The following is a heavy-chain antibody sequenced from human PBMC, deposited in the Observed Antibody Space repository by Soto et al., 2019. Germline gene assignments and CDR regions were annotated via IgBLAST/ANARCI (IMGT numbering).Heavy chain of an antibody. D-gene: IGHD2-15*01. Sequence: EVQLVESGGGLVQPGRSLRLSCAASGFTFDDYAMHWVRQAPGKGLEWVSGISWNSGSIGYADSVKGRFTISRDNAKNSLYLQMNSLRAEDTALYHCAKGGGYCSGGSCSKLYYYYYMDVWGKGTTDTVSS. V-gene: IGHV3-9*01. CDR1: GFTFDDYA. CDR3: AKGGGYCSGGSCSKLYYYYYMDV. J-gene: IGHJ6*03. CDR2: ISWNSGSI.